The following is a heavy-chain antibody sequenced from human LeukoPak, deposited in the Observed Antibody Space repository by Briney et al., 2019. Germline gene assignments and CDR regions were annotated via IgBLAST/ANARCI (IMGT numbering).Heavy chain of an antibody. V-gene: IGHV1-69*05. CDR2: IIPIFGTA. CDR1: GGTFSSYA. J-gene: IGHJ4*02. CDR3: ARAQDGGYSYGTTRFDY. D-gene: IGHD5-18*01. Sequence: SVKVSCKASGGTFSSYAISWVRQAPGQGLEWMGRIIPIFGTANYAQKFQGRVTITTDESTSTAYVELSSLRSEDTAVHYCARAQDGGYSYGTTRFDYWGQGTLVTVSS.